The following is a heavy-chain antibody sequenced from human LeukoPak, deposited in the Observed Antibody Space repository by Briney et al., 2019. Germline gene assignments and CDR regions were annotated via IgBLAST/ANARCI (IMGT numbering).Heavy chain of an antibody. D-gene: IGHD1-26*01. CDR2: IWYDGSNK. CDR3: AREWDQHRALDY. V-gene: IGHV3-33*01. J-gene: IGHJ4*02. CDR1: GFTFSSYG. Sequence: GGSLRLSCAASGFTFSSYGMHWVRQAPGKGLEWVAVIWYDGSNKYYADSVKGRFTISRDNSKNTLYLQMNSLRAEDTAVYYCAREWDQHRALDYWGQGTLVTVSS.